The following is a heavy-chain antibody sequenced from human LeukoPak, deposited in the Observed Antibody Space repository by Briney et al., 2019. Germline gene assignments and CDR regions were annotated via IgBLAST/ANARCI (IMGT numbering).Heavy chain of an antibody. CDR3: AKGGRVVTLLDV. J-gene: IGHJ6*04. CDR1: GFTFSIYG. V-gene: IGHV3-30*02. Sequence: GGSLRLSCAASGFTFSIYGMHWVRQAPGKGLEWVAFVRYDGNNKYYADSVKGRFTISRDNSKNTLYLQMNSLRAEDTAVYYCAKGGRVVTLLDVWGKGTTVTISS. D-gene: IGHD2-15*01. CDR2: VRYDGNNK.